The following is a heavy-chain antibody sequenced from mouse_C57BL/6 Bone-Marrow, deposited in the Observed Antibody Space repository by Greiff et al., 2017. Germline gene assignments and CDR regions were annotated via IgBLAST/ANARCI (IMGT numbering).Heavy chain of an antibody. V-gene: IGHV1-59*01. CDR1: GYTFTSYW. CDR2: IDPSDSYT. J-gene: IGHJ2*01. D-gene: IGHD1-1*01. CDR3: ARDYYGSSYDY. Sequence: VQLQQSGAELVRPGTSVKLSCKASGYTFTSYWMHWVKQRPGQGLEWIGVIDPSDSYTNYNQKFKGKATLTVDTSSSTAYMQLSSLTSEDPAVYDCARDYYGSSYDYWGRGTTLTVSS.